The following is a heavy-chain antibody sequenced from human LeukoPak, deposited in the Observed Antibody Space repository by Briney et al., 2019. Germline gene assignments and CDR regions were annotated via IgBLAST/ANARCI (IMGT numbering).Heavy chain of an antibody. V-gene: IGHV3-74*01. D-gene: IGHD2-2*01. Sequence: TGGSLRLSCVASGFTFSSYWMHCVRQDPREGLVWGSRINGEGRNIKYADSVRGRFTISRDNATNSLYLQMTSLRAEDTAVYYCARADCSSTSCRPYYFDYWGQGTPVTVSS. J-gene: IGHJ4*02. CDR1: GFTFSSYW. CDR3: ARADCSSTSCRPYYFDY. CDR2: INGEGRNI.